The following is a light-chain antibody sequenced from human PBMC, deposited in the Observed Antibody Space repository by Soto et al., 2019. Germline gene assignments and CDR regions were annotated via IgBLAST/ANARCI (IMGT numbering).Light chain of an antibody. CDR2: AAS. CDR3: QQLNSYPFT. J-gene: IGKJ5*01. V-gene: IGKV1-9*01. Sequence: DIQLTQSPSFLSASVGDRVTITCRASQDISNYLAWYQQEPGKAPMLLIYAASTLQSGVPSRFSGSGSGTEFTLTISSLQPEDFATYYCQQLNSYPFTFGQGTRLEIK. CDR1: QDISNY.